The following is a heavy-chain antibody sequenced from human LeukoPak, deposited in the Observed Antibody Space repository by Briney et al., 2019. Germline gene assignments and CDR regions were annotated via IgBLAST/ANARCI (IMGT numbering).Heavy chain of an antibody. CDR1: GFSFSTYS. CDR2: IRSSGSTI. CDR3: YLDPAHSSGHFDC. V-gene: IGHV3-48*02. D-gene: IGHD3-22*01. Sequence: GGSLRLSCAASGFSFSTYSMNWVRQAPGKGLEWVSYIRSSGSTIYYADSVKGRFTISRDTVKNSLYLHTVSLRDEDTAVYYCYLDPAHSSGHFDCWGQGTLVTVSS. J-gene: IGHJ4*02.